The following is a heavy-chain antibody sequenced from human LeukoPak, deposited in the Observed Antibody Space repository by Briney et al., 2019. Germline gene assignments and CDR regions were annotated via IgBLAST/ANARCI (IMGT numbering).Heavy chain of an antibody. CDR1: GFIFSNYG. CDR2: IRYDGSNK. V-gene: IGHV3-30*02. D-gene: IGHD1-26*01. CDR3: AKDSGSLYSFDY. Sequence: GGSLRLSCAASGFIFSNYGMHWVRQAPGKGLEWVAFIRYDGSNKYYADSVKGRFTFSRDNSKNTLYLQMNSLRAEDTAVYYCAKDSGSLYSFDYWGQGTLVTVSS. J-gene: IGHJ4*02.